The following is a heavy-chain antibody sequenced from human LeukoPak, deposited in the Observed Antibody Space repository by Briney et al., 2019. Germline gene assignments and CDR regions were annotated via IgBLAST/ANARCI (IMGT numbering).Heavy chain of an antibody. CDR3: ARIGYSYGASFDY. D-gene: IGHD5-18*01. CDR2: IYYSGST. Sequence: PSETLSLTCTVSSGSISSYYWSWIRQPPGKGLEWIGYIYYSGSTNYNPSLKSRVTISVDTSKNQFSLKLSSVTAADTAVYYCARIGYSYGASFDYWGQGTLVTVSS. J-gene: IGHJ4*02. V-gene: IGHV4-59*08. CDR1: SGSISSYY.